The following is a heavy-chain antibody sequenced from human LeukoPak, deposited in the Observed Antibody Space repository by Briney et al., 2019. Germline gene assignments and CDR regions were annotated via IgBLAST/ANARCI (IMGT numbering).Heavy chain of an antibody. CDR1: GGSISSSSYY. CDR3: ARTRITMIVVVRGGRYYFDY. CDR2: IYYSGST. Sequence: SETLSLTCTVSGGSISSSSYYWGWIRQPPGKGLEWIGSIYYSGSTYYNPSLKSRVTISVDTSKNQFSLKLSSVTAADTAVYYCARTRITMIVVVRGGRYYFDYWGQGTLVTVSS. D-gene: IGHD3-22*01. V-gene: IGHV4-39*01. J-gene: IGHJ4*02.